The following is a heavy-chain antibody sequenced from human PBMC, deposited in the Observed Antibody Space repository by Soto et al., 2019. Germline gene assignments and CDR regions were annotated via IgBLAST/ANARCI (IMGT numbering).Heavy chain of an antibody. J-gene: IGHJ4*02. CDR1: SGSISSTIYS. V-gene: IGHV4-39*01. CDR3: ARSSIKPQVFMYPFDS. D-gene: IGHD3-3*01. CDR2: IFYSGST. Sequence: PSETLSLTCTVSSGSISSTIYSWDWIRQPPGKGLEWIGSIFYSGSTYYNPSLKSRVTISVDTSKNQFSLTLTSVTAADTAVYYCARSSIKPQVFMYPFDSWSQGTLVTVSS.